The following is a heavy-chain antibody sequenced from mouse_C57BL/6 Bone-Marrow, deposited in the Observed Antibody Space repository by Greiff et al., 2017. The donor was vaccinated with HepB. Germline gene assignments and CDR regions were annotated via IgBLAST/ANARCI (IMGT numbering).Heavy chain of an antibody. CDR1: GFTFSDYG. Sequence: DVKLQESGGGLVQPGGSLKLSCAASGFTFSDYGMAWVRQAPRKGPEWVAFISNLAYSIYYADTVTGRFTISRENAKNTLYLEMSSLRSEDTAMYYCARLTTVVAGDWYFDVWGTGTTVTVSS. J-gene: IGHJ1*03. CDR2: ISNLAYSI. V-gene: IGHV5-15*01. CDR3: ARLTTVVAGDWYFDV. D-gene: IGHD1-1*01.